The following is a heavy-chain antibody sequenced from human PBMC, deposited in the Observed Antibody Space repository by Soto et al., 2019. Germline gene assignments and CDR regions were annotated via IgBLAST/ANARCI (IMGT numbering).Heavy chain of an antibody. CDR3: ARDGAGTTIRNYYGMDV. CDR1: GYTFTGYY. J-gene: IGHJ6*02. V-gene: IGHV1-2*04. CDR2: INPNSGGT. D-gene: IGHD1-1*01. Sequence: ASVKVSCKASGYTFTGYYMHWVRQAPGQGLEWMGWINPNSGGTNYAQKFQGWVTMIRDTSISTAYMELSRLRSDDTAVYYCARDGAGTTIRNYYGMDVWGQGTTVTVSS.